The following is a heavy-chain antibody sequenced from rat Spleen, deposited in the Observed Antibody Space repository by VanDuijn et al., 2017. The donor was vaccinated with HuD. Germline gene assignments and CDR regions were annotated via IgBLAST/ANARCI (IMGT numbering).Heavy chain of an antibody. CDR1: GFTFSNYY. J-gene: IGHJ4*01. CDR2: ISAGGDST. CDR3: TRGGNYALDA. D-gene: IGHD1-10*01. V-gene: IGHV5-27*01. Sequence: EVQLVESGGGLVQPGRSLKLSCAASGFTFSNYYMAWVRQAPTKGLEWVAYISAGGDSTYYRDSVKGRFTISRDNAKNTLYLQMNSLRSEDTATYYCTRGGNYALDAWGQGASVTVSS.